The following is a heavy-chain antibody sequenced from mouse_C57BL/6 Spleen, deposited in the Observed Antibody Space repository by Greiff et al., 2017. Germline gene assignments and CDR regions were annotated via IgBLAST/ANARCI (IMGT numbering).Heavy chain of an antibody. J-gene: IGHJ1*03. CDR2: IYPGDGDT. CDR3: AREEKLGYFDV. V-gene: IGHV1-82*01. CDR1: GYAFSSSW. Sequence: QVQLQQSGPELVKPGASVKISCKASGYAFSSSWMNWVKQRPGKGLEWIGRIYPGDGDTNYNGKFKGKATLTADKSSSTAYMQLSSLTSEDSAVYFCAREEKLGYFDVWGTGTTVTVSS.